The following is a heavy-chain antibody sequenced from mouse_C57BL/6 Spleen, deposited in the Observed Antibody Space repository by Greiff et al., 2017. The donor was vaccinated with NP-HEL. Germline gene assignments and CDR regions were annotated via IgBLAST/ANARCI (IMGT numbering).Heavy chain of an antibody. CDR2: INPNNGGT. V-gene: IGHV1-22*01. CDR1: GYTFTDYN. CDR3: ARHDYGSRGYYAMDY. D-gene: IGHD1-1*01. J-gene: IGHJ4*01. Sequence: EVKLQESGPELVKPGASVKMSCKASGYTFTDYNMHWVKQSHGKSLEWIGYINPNNGGTSYNQKFKGKATLTVNKSSSTAYMELRSLTSEDSAVYYCARHDYGSRGYYAMDYWGQGTSVTVSS.